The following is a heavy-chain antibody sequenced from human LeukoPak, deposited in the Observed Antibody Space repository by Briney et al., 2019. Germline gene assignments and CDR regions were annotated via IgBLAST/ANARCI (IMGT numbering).Heavy chain of an antibody. V-gene: IGHV3-30*02. CDR2: IRSDGSNK. J-gene: IGHJ3*02. CDR1: GFSLSSYG. Sequence: GGSLRLSCAGSGFSLSSYGMHWVRQAPGKGLEWMAFIRSDGSNKYYADSVKGRFTISRDNAKNTLYLQMNSLRAEDTAMYYCARSTPRDAFDIWGQGTMVTVSS. CDR3: ARSTPRDAFDI. D-gene: IGHD5/OR15-5a*01.